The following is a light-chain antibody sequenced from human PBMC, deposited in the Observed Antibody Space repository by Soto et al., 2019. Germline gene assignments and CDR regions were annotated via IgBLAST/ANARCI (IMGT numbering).Light chain of an antibody. CDR1: QSISSY. Sequence: DIQMTQSPSSLSASVGDRVTITCRASQSISSYLNWYQQKPGKAPRLLIYAASSLQSGVPSRLSGSGSGTDFTLTISSLQPEDFATYYCQQSSSTPPWTFGQGTKVEIK. CDR2: AAS. CDR3: QQSSSTPPWT. V-gene: IGKV1-39*01. J-gene: IGKJ1*01.